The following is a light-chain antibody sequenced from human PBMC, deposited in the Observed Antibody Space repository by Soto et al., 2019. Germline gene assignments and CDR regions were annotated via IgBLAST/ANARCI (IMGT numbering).Light chain of an antibody. CDR2: GAS. V-gene: IGKV3-15*01. J-gene: IGKJ1*01. CDR3: QQYGSAPTWT. CDR1: QSVSSN. Sequence: EIVMTQSPATLSVSPGERATLSCRASQSVSSNLAWYQQKPGQAPRLLIYGASTRATGIPARFDGSGSGTDFTLTISRLEPEDFAVYYCQQYGSAPTWTFGQGTKVDIK.